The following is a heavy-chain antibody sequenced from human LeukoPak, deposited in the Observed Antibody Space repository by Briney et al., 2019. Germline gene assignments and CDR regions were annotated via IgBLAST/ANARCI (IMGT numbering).Heavy chain of an antibody. CDR1: GGSISSYY. Sequence: SETLSLTCTVSGGSISSYYWSWIRQPPGKGLEWIGYINYSGSTNYNPSLKSRVTILVDTSKNQFSLKLSSVTAADTAVYYCAREGIAAARTDYYYGMDVWGKGTMVTVSS. CDR3: AREGIAAARTDYYYGMDV. J-gene: IGHJ6*04. CDR2: INYSGST. D-gene: IGHD6-13*01. V-gene: IGHV4-59*01.